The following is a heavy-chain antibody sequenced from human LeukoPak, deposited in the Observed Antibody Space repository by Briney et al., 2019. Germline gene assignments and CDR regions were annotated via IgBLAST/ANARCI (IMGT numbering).Heavy chain of an antibody. V-gene: IGHV3-33*01. CDR1: RFTFSTYA. D-gene: IGHD2-15*01. Sequence: GRSLRLSCAASRFTFSTYAMYWVRQAPGKGLEWATVIWYDGSNKYYADSVKGRFTISRDNSKNTLYPQMNSLRADDTAVYYCARGAYCSGGRCPGAFDIWGQGTMVTVSS. CDR3: ARGAYCSGGRCPGAFDI. CDR2: IWYDGSNK. J-gene: IGHJ3*02.